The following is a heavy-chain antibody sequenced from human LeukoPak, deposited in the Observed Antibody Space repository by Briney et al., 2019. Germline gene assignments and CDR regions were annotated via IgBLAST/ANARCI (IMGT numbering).Heavy chain of an antibody. D-gene: IGHD1-26*01. CDR3: ARVALGYFDY. CDR2: TYYRSKWYN. CDR1: GDIVSSNSAA. V-gene: IGHV6-1*01. J-gene: IGHJ4*02. Sequence: SQTRSLTCAISGDIVSSNSAAWHWIRQSPSRGLEWLGRTYYRSKWYNDYAVSVKSRITINPDTPKNQFSLQLNSVTPEDTAVYYCARVALGYFDYWGQGTLVTVSS.